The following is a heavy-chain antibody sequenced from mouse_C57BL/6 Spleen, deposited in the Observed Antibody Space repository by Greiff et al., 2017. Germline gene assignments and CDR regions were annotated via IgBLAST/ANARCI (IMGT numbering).Heavy chain of an antibody. CDR3: ARSSYGNYDGIFAY. CDR1: GYTFTSYW. J-gene: IGHJ3*01. CDR2: IHPNSGST. D-gene: IGHD2-1*01. Sequence: VQLQQPGAELVKPGASVKLSCKASGYTFTSYWMHWVKQRPGQGLEWIGMIHPNSGSTNYNEKFKSKATLTVDKSSSTAYMQLSSLPSEDSAVYYCARSSYGNYDGIFAYWGQGTLVTVSA. V-gene: IGHV1-64*01.